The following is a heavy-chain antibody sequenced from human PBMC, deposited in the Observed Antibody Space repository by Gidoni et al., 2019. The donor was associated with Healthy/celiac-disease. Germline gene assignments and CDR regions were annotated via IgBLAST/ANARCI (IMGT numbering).Heavy chain of an antibody. Sequence: QVQLVQSGAEVKKPGSSVKVSCQASASPFSSYAISWLRQAPGQGLEWMGGIIPIFGTANYAQKFQGRVTITADKSTSTAYMELSSLRSEDTAVYYCASSSGYQTPWYFDLWGRGTLVTVSS. J-gene: IGHJ2*01. V-gene: IGHV1-69*06. CDR3: ASSSGYQTPWYFDL. CDR1: ASPFSSYA. CDR2: IIPIFGTA. D-gene: IGHD3-22*01.